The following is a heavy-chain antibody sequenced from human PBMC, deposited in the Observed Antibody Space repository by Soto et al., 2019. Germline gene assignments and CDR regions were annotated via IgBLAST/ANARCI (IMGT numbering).Heavy chain of an antibody. D-gene: IGHD3-10*01. V-gene: IGHV1-69*13. CDR3: ARTRIYYGSGNYYYYGMDV. J-gene: IGHJ6*02. Sequence: SVKVSCKASGGTFSSYAISWVRQAPGQGLEWMGGIIPIFGTANYAQKFQGRVTITADESTSTAYMELSSLRSEDTAVYYCARTRIYYGSGNYYYYGMDVWGQGTTVTVPS. CDR1: GGTFSSYA. CDR2: IIPIFGTA.